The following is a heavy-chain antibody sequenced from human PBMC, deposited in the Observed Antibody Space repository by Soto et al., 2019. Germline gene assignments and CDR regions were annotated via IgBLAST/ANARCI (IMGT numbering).Heavy chain of an antibody. CDR3: ARCRDAFGFDS. CDR2: MYYTGSP. J-gene: IGHJ4*02. D-gene: IGHD2-15*01. V-gene: IGHV4-59*11. Sequence: PSETLSLTCTVSGGSISSHYWSWIRQPPGQGLEWIAYMYYTGSPNYNPSLKSRVTISVDTSKNQFSLNLSFVTAADTAVYYCARCRDAFGFDSWGQGTLVTVSS. CDR1: GGSISSHY.